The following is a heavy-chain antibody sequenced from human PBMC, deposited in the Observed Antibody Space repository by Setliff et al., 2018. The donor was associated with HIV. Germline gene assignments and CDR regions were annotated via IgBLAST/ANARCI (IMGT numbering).Heavy chain of an antibody. CDR3: VTMTANWFDP. Sequence: KTSETLSLTCTVSGASISSGSFFCSWIRQPAGKGLEWIGRIYTSGITNYNPSLKSRVIISVDTSKNQFSLKLSSVTAADTAVYYCVTMTANWFDPWGQGTLGHRLL. J-gene: IGHJ5*02. CDR2: IYTSGIT. V-gene: IGHV4-61*02. D-gene: IGHD2-21*02. CDR1: GASISSGSFF.